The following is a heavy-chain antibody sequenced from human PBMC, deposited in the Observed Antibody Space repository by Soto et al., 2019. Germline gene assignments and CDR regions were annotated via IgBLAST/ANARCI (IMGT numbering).Heavy chain of an antibody. D-gene: IGHD3-3*01. V-gene: IGHV4-31*03. CDR2: IYYSGST. Sequence: QVQLQESGPGLVKPSQTLSLTCTVSGGSISSGGYYWSWIRQHPGKGLEWIGYIYYSGSTYYNPSLKRRVTISVDTSKNQFSLKLSSVTAADTAVYYCARDYRITIFGVDGYYYDMDVWGKGTTVTVSS. CDR1: GGSISSGGYY. J-gene: IGHJ6*03. CDR3: ARDYRITIFGVDGYYYDMDV.